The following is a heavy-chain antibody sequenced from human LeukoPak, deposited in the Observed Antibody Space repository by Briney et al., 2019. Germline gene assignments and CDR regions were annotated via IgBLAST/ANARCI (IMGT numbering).Heavy chain of an antibody. J-gene: IGHJ4*02. Sequence: GASVTVSCKASGYTFTSYDINWVRQATGQGLEWMGWMNPNSGNTGYAQKFQGRVTITRNTSISTAYMELSSLRSEDTAVYYCARGTRGQQLVLFDYWGQGTLVTVSS. CDR3: ARGTRGQQLVLFDY. CDR1: GYTFTSYD. V-gene: IGHV1-8*03. D-gene: IGHD6-13*01. CDR2: MNPNSGNT.